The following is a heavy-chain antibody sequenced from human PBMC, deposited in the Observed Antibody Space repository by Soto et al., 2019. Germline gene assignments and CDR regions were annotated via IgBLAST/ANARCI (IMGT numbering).Heavy chain of an antibody. Sequence: QVQVVQSGVEVRRPGSSVKVSCKASGDTFKNCVISWVRQTPGQGLEWMGGIIPLFGTTDFAQRFQGRLTITTVESTTTAYMELIRLRSEDTATYYCAAELGFGKLSVVWGQGTTVIVSS. J-gene: IGHJ6*02. CDR2: IIPLFGTT. V-gene: IGHV1-69*01. D-gene: IGHD3-10*01. CDR3: AAELGFGKLSVV. CDR1: GDTFKNCV.